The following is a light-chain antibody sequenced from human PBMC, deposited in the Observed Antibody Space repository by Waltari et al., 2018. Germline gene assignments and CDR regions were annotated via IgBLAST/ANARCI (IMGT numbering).Light chain of an antibody. J-gene: IGKJ1*01. CDR3: QQYGASPDT. CDR1: QSIRSNF. Sequence: EIVLTQSPGTLSLSPGEGATLSCRASQSIRSNFLAWYRQKPGQAPSPLIYGASSRATGVPDRFSGSGSGTDFTLTIGRLEPEDSAVYYCQQYGASPDTFGQGTKVEIK. V-gene: IGKV3-20*01. CDR2: GAS.